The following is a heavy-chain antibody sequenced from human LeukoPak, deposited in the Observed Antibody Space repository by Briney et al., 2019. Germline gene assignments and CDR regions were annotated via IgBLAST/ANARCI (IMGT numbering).Heavy chain of an antibody. CDR3: ARHGYYGSGSGPVDAFDI. CDR2: IDPSDSYT. J-gene: IGHJ3*02. Sequence: RGESLRISCKGSGYTFTSYWISWVRQMPGKGLEWMGRIDPSDSYTNYSPSFQGHVTISADKSISTAYLQWSSLKASDTAMYYCARHGYYGSGSGPVDAFDIWGQGTMVTVSS. CDR1: GYTFTSYW. V-gene: IGHV5-10-1*01. D-gene: IGHD3-10*01.